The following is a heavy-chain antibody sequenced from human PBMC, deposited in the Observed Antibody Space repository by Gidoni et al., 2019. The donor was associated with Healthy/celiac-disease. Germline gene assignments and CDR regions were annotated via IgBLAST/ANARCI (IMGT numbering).Heavy chain of an antibody. Sequence: EVQLVESGGGLVTPGGSLRLSCAASGFTFSSYSMNWVRQAPGKGLEWVSSISSSSSYIYYADSVKGRFTISRDNAKNSLYLQMNSLRAEDTAVYYCARDMITIFGVQDVWGKGTTVTVSS. CDR2: ISSSSSYI. CDR3: ARDMITIFGVQDV. J-gene: IGHJ6*04. CDR1: GFTFSSYS. V-gene: IGHV3-21*01. D-gene: IGHD3-3*01.